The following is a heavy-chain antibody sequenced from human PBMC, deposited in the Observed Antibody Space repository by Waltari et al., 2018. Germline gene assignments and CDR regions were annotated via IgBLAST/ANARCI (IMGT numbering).Heavy chain of an antibody. J-gene: IGHJ6*02. Sequence: QLQLQESGPGLVKPSETLSLTCTVSGGSISSSSYYWGGIRQPPGKGLEWIGSIYYSGSTYYNPSLKSRVTISVDTSKNQFSLKLSSVTAADTAVYYCARDGDGYNSYYYGMDVWGQGTTVTVSS. CDR1: GGSISSSSYY. D-gene: IGHD5-12*01. CDR3: ARDGDGYNSYYYGMDV. CDR2: IYYSGST. V-gene: IGHV4-39*07.